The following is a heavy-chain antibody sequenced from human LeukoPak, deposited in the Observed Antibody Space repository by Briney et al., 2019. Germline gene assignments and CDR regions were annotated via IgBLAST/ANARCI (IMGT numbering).Heavy chain of an antibody. CDR2: IYYSGST. CDR3: ATSPWYISGPSF. Sequence: SSETLSLTCTVSGGSISSTNYYWGWIRQPPGKGLEWIGSIYYSGSTYYNPSLKSRVTISVDTSKNHFSLKLSSVTAADTAVYYCATSPWYISGPSFWGQGRMVTVSS. D-gene: IGHD6-19*01. V-gene: IGHV4-39*07. CDR1: GGSISSTNYY. J-gene: IGHJ3*01.